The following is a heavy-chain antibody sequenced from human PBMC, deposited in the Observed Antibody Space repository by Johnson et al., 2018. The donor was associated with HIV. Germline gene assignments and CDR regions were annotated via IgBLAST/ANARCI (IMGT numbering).Heavy chain of an antibody. CDR1: GFTFSRYG. Sequence: QVQLVESGGGVVQPGRSLRLSCAASGFTFSRYGMHWVRQAPGKGLEWVAFIRYDGSNKYYADSVKGRFTISRDNSKNTLYLQMNSLRAEYTAVYYCARIGLPYYYGSGSYSHDAFDIWGQGTMVTVSS. J-gene: IGHJ3*02. V-gene: IGHV3-30*02. CDR2: IRYDGSNK. D-gene: IGHD3-10*01. CDR3: ARIGLPYYYGSGSYSHDAFDI.